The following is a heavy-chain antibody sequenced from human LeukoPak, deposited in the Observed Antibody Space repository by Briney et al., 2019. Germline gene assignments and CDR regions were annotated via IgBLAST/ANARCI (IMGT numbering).Heavy chain of an antibody. CDR3: ARIPLGVRGRYYFDY. CDR1: GYTFTGYY. CDR2: INPNSGGT. J-gene: IGHJ4*02. V-gene: IGHV1-2*02. D-gene: IGHD2-21*01. Sequence: ASVKVSCKASGYTFTGYYMHWVRQAPGRGLEWMGWINPNSGGTNYAQKFQGRVTMTRDTSISTAYMELSRLRSDDTAVYYCARIPLGVRGRYYFDYWGQGTLVTVSS.